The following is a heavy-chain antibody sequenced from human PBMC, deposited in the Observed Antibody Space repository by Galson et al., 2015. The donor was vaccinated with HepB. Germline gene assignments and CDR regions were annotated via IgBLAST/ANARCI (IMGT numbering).Heavy chain of an antibody. CDR2: IYPGDSHS. V-gene: IGHV5-51*01. D-gene: IGHD3-16*01. CDR3: ATLRGADPLGFDY. CDR1: GYTFSNHW. J-gene: IGHJ4*02. Sequence: QSGAEVKKPGESLKISCKGSGYTFSNHWIGWVRQMPGEGLEWMGIIYPGDSHSKYSPSFQGLVTISADKPTSTAYLQWSSLKASDTAMYYCATLRGADPLGFDYWGQGTLVTVSS.